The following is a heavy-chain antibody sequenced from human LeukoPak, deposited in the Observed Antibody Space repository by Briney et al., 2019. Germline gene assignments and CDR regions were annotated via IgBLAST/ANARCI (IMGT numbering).Heavy chain of an antibody. J-gene: IGHJ4*02. CDR2: ISYDGSNK. V-gene: IGHV3-30*04. CDR3: ARDTARDYGDYSS. D-gene: IGHD4-17*01. Sequence: GGSLRLSCAASGFTFSSYAMHWVRQAPGKGLEWVAVISYDGSNKYYADSVKGRFTISRDNSKNTLYLQMNSLRVEDTAVYYCARDTARDYGDYSSWGQGTLVTVSS. CDR1: GFTFSSYA.